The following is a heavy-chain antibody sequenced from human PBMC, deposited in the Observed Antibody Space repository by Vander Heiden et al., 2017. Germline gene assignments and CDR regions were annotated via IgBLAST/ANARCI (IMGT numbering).Heavy chain of an antibody. Sequence: EVQLVESGGGLVQPGGSMRRSCQASGFTFSSYSMNWFRQAPGKGLEWLSFNSRSSKTIFYTDSVKGRCSISRDNAKNSLYLQMNSLRDEDSAVYYCARDESTIFEAPYYYGLDVWGQGTTVTVSS. CDR2: NSRSSKTI. J-gene: IGHJ6*02. CDR3: ARDESTIFEAPYYYGLDV. D-gene: IGHD3-3*01. V-gene: IGHV3-48*02. CDR1: GFTFSSYS.